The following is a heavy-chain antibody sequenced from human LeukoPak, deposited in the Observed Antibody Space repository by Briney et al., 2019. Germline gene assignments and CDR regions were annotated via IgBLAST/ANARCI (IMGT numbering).Heavy chain of an antibody. CDR3: ARDASSSTTLDY. D-gene: IGHD4-17*01. V-gene: IGHV1-2*02. CDR1: GYTFIDYY. CDR2: INPNTGGT. J-gene: IGHJ4*02. Sequence: ASVKVSCKASGYTFIDYYIHWVRQAPGQGLEWMGWINPNTGGTNFAQKFQDRVTMTRDTSISTAYMQLSRLRSDDTAVYYCARDASSSTTLDYWGQGTPVTVSS.